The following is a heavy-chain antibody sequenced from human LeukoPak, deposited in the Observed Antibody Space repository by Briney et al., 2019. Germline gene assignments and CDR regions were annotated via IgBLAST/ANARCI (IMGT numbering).Heavy chain of an antibody. Sequence: PGGSLRLSCAASGFTFDDCTMHWVRQAPGKGLEWVSSISWNSGSIAYADSVKGRFTISRDNAKNSLFLQMNSLRAENTAFYYCAKGLVGTTTFMDYWGREPWSPSP. V-gene: IGHV3-9*01. CDR2: ISWNSGSI. CDR1: GFTFDDCT. J-gene: IGHJ4*02. CDR3: AKGLVGTTTFMDY. D-gene: IGHD1-26*01.